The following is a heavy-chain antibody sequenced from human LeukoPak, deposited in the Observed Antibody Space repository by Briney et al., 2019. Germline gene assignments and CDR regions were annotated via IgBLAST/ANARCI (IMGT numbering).Heavy chain of an antibody. CDR2: INSDAGST. D-gene: IGHD3-10*01. CDR3: ARDHYYGSGSPDY. Sequence: GGSLRLSCAASGFAFSSYWMHWVRQVPGKGLVWVSRINSDAGSTNYADSVKGRFTISRDNAKNTLYLQMNSLRAEDTAVYYCARDHYYGSGSPDYWGQGTLVTVSS. CDR1: GFAFSSYW. J-gene: IGHJ4*02. V-gene: IGHV3-74*01.